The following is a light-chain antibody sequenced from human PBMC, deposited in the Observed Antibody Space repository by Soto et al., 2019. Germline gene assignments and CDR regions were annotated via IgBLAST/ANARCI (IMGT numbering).Light chain of an antibody. CDR2: AAS. CDR1: QSISSY. Sequence: DIQMTQSPSSLSASVGDRVTITCRASQSISSYLNWYQQKPGKAPKLLIYAASTLQSGVPSRLSGSRSGTDFTLTISSLQPEDFATYYCQQIYSTPQYTFGQGTKLEIK. CDR3: QQIYSTPQYT. J-gene: IGKJ2*01. V-gene: IGKV1-39*01.